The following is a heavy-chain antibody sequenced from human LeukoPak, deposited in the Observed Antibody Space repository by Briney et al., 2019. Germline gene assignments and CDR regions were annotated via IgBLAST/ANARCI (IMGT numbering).Heavy chain of an antibody. V-gene: IGHV4-38-2*01. CDR3: ARAVIYDYFDY. D-gene: IGHD3-10*01. CDR2: IYHSGST. J-gene: IGHJ4*02. Sequence: PSETLSLTCAVSGYSISSGYYWGWIRQPPGKGLEWIGNIYHSGSTYYNPPLKSRVTMSVDTSKNQFSLKLSSVTAADTAVYYCARAVIYDYFDYWGQGTLVTVSS. CDR1: GYSISSGYY.